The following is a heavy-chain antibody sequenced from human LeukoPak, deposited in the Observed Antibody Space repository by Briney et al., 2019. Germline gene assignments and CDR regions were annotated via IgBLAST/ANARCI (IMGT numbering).Heavy chain of an antibody. J-gene: IGHJ4*02. CDR1: GFTFSSRW. V-gene: IGHV3-7*01. CDR2: IKNGGSTQ. D-gene: IGHD4-17*01. Sequence: GGSLRLSCAASGFTFSSRWMGWVRQAPGEGLEWVANIKNGGSTQYYMGSVKGRFTISRDNARNSLFLQMNSLRAEDTAVYYCAKHGDNGFEAWGREPRVPVSS. CDR3: AKHGDNGFEA.